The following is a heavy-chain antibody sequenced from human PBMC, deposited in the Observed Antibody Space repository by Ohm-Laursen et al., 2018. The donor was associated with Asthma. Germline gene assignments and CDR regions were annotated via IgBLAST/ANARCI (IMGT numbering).Heavy chain of an antibody. J-gene: IGHJ6*02. Sequence: GSLRLSCAAAGFIFNNDFMSWIRQAPGKGLEWVSYTSGTGSVIYYADSVKGRFTISWDDAKNSLYLQMNSLRVDDTAVYYCAREAILTGYYWPFSPSNGMDVWGQGTTVTVSS. V-gene: IGHV3-11*01. CDR3: AREAILTGYYWPFSPSNGMDV. CDR2: TSGTGSVI. CDR1: GFIFNNDF. D-gene: IGHD3-9*01.